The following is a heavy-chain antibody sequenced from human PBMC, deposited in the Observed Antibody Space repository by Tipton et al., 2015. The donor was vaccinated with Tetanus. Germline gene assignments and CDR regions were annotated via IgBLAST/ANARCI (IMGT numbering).Heavy chain of an antibody. Sequence: GSLRLSCAASGFTFRTSYMNWVRQAPGKGLEWVANIKQDGGEKYCVDSVKGRFTISRDNARNSLYLQMNSLRAEDAAVYYCARVRGYCSSTTCSGIDYWGQGTLVTVSS. V-gene: IGHV3-7*01. D-gene: IGHD2-2*01. J-gene: IGHJ4*02. CDR1: GFTFRTSY. CDR3: ARVRGYCSSTTCSGIDY. CDR2: IKQDGGEK.